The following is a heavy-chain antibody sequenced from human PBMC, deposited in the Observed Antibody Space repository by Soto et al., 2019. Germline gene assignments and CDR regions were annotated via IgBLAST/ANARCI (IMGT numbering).Heavy chain of an antibody. V-gene: IGHV4-34*01. CDR3: ARGPDNCSGGSCYPEVTFDI. J-gene: IGHJ3*02. CDR1: GGSFSGYY. CDR2: INHSGST. Sequence: SETLSLTCAVYGGSFSGYYWSWIRQPPGKGLEWIGEINHSGSTNYNPSLKSRVTISVDTSKNQFSLKLSSVTAADTAVYYCARGPDNCSGGSCYPEVTFDIWGQGTMVTVSS. D-gene: IGHD2-15*01.